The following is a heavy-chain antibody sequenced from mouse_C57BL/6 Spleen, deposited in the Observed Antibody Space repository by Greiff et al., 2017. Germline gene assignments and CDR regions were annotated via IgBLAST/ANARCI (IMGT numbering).Heavy chain of an antibody. J-gene: IGHJ2*01. CDR2: ISDGGSYT. D-gene: IGHD2-3*01. V-gene: IGHV5-4*01. CDR3: ARDGDDGYCFDY. CDR1: GFTFSSYA. Sequence: EVQLVESGGGLVKPGGSLKLSCAASGFTFSSYAMSWVRQTPEKRLEWVATISDGGSYTYYPDNVKGRFTISRDNAKNNLYLQMSHLKSEDTAMYYCARDGDDGYCFDYWGQGTTLTVSS.